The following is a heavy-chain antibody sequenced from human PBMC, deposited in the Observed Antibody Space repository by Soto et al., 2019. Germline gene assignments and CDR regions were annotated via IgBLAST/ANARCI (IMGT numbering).Heavy chain of an antibody. Sequence: QITLKESGPTLVRPTETLTLTCTFYGFSLTSGVGVGWIRQPPGKALEWLALIYWDDDKRYSPSLKNRLTITKDTSKNQVVLTMTNVGPVDTATYFCAHIDPEIVTVGGHGGFDYWGQGTLVTVSS. D-gene: IGHD5-12*01. V-gene: IGHV2-5*02. CDR3: AHIDPEIVTVGGHGGFDY. J-gene: IGHJ4*02. CDR1: GFSLTSGVG. CDR2: IYWDDDK.